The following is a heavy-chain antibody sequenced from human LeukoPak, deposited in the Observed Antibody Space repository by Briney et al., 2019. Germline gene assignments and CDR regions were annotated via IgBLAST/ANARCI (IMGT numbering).Heavy chain of an antibody. D-gene: IGHD2-2*01. CDR3: ARERACSSTSCPVGY. CDR1: GFTVSSNY. V-gene: IGHV3-66*01. Sequence: TGGSLRLSCAASGFTVSSNYMSWVRQAPGKGLEWVSVIYSGGSTYYADSVKGRFTISRDNSKNTLYLQMNSLRAEDTAVYYCARERACSSTSCPVGYWGQGTLVTVSS. CDR2: IYSGGST. J-gene: IGHJ4*02.